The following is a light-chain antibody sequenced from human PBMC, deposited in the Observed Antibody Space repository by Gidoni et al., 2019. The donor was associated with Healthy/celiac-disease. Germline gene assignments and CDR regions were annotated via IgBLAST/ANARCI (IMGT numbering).Light chain of an antibody. Sequence: MVLTQSPCPLSSSPVESATLACSASQSVSSSYIAWYQQKPGSAPSLLIYGASRRATGTPDRFSGSGSGTDFTLTISRLEPEDFAVYYCQQYGSPPPLTFGGGTKVEIK. CDR3: QQYGSPPPLT. CDR1: QSVSSSY. CDR2: GAS. V-gene: IGKV3-20*01. J-gene: IGKJ4*01.